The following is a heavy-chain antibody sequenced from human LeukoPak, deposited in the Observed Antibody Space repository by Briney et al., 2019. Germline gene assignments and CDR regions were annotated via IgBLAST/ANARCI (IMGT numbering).Heavy chain of an antibody. CDR1: GGTFSSYA. CDR3: ARSGYYGSGSYYNPLYYFDY. CDR2: IIPIFGTA. Sequence: SVKVSCKASGGTFSSYAISWVRQAPGQGLEWMGRIIPIFGTANYAQKFQGRVTITTDESTSTAYMELSSRRSEDTAVYYCARSGYYGSGSYYNPLYYFDYWGQGTLVTVSS. J-gene: IGHJ4*02. V-gene: IGHV1-69*05. D-gene: IGHD3-10*01.